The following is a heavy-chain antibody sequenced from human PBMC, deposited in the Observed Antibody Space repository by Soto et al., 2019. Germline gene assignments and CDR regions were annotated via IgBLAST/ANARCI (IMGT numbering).Heavy chain of an antibody. CDR1: GFTFSNAW. J-gene: IGHJ4*02. D-gene: IGHD3-9*01. Sequence: GGSLRLSCAASGFTFSNAWMSWVRQAPGKGLEWVGRIKSKTDGGTTDYAAPVKGRFTISRDDSKNTLYLQMNSLRAEDTAVYYSARDLIRLRYFDRSLDYWGQGTLVTVSS. CDR3: ARDLIRLRYFDRSLDY. CDR2: IKSKTDGGTT. V-gene: IGHV3-15*01.